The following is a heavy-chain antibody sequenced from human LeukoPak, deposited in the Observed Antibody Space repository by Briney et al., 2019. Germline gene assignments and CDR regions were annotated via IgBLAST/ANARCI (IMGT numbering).Heavy chain of an antibody. CDR3: ARDSGPVRGSPLDP. CDR2: IVVGSGNT. CDR1: GFTFTSSA. Sequence: ASVKVSCKASGFTFTSSAVQWVRQARGQRLEWIGWIVVGSGNTNYAQKFQERVTITRDMSTSTAYMELSSLRSEDTAVYYCARDSGPVRGSPLDPWGQGTLVTVSS. D-gene: IGHD1-26*01. J-gene: IGHJ5*02. V-gene: IGHV1-58*01.